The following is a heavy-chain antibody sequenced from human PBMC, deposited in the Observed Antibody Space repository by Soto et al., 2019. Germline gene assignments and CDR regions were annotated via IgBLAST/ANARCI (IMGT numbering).Heavy chain of an antibody. V-gene: IGHV4-59*01. D-gene: IGHD6-13*01. J-gene: IGHJ4*02. CDR1: GGSMRNYF. CDR3: AAGEASSRNLAPYYLDF. CDR2: IHYSGTT. Sequence: SETLSLTCTVSGGSMRNYFWTWIRQPPGKGLEWIGYIHYSGTTSFFPSYNPSLRSRVTISEDTSKNQFSLKLLSVTTADTAVYFCAAGEASSRNLAPYYLDFWGQGTLVTSPQ.